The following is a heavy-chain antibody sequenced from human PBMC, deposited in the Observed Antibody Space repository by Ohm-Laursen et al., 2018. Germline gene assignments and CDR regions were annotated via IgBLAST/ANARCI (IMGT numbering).Heavy chain of an antibody. CDR2: ISYDGSNK. D-gene: IGHD4-23*01. J-gene: IGHJ4*02. CDR1: GFTFSSYG. V-gene: IGHV3-30*18. Sequence: SLRLSCAASGFTFSSYGMHWVRQAPGKGLEWVAVISYDGSNKYYADSVKGRFTISRDNAKNSLSLQMNSLRAEDTALYYCAKGAATVVTSLFDYWGQGTLVTVSS. CDR3: AKGAATVVTSLFDY.